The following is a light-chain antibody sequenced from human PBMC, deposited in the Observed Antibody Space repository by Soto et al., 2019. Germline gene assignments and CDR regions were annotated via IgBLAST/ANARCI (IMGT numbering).Light chain of an antibody. CDR1: QSVSST. CDR3: QQYNNWPYT. Sequence: ELVMTQSPATLSASPRERATLSCSASQSVSSTFAWYQQKPGQAPRLLIYGASTRAAGIQARFSGSGSGTDFTINISSLQSEDCAVYYCQQYNNWPYTFGQGTKLESK. J-gene: IGKJ2*01. V-gene: IGKV3-15*01. CDR2: GAS.